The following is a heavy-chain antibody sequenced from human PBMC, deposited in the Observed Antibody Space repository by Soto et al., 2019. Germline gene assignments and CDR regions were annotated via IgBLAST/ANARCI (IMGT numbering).Heavy chain of an antibody. CDR1: GFTFTNYA. CDR2: ISSSAGST. D-gene: IGHD1-26*01. Sequence: EVQLLESGGGLVQPGGSLRLSCAASGFTFTNYAMSWVRQAPGKGLEWVATISSSAGSTYYADSVKGRFTISRDNSKNTLFLQMSSLRAEDTAVYHCAKETTTSYFPLDYWGQGALVTVSS. CDR3: AKETTTSYFPLDY. J-gene: IGHJ4*02. V-gene: IGHV3-23*01.